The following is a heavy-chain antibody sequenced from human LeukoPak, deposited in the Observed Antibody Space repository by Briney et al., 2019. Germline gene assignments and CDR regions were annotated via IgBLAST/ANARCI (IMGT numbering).Heavy chain of an antibody. V-gene: IGHV1-69*04. CDR3: ATGSVGAPGAFDI. J-gene: IGHJ3*02. Sequence: SVKVSCKASGGTFSSYAISWVRQAPGQGLEWMGRIIPILGIANYAQKFQGRVTMTEDTSTDTAYMELSSLRSEDTAVYYCATGSVGAPGAFDIWGQGTMVTVSS. CDR2: IIPILGIA. D-gene: IGHD1-26*01. CDR1: GGTFSSYA.